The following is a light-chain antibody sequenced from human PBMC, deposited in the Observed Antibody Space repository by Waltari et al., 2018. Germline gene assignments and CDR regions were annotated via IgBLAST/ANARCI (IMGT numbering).Light chain of an antibody. Sequence: DIVMTQSPLSLPVTPGEPASMSCRSSQSLLHSNGNNYLDWYLQKPGQSPQLLILLGSTRASGVPDRFSGSGSGTDFTLKISRVEAEDIATYYCQQYDNLPDFGQGTRLEIK. CDR2: LGS. V-gene: IGKV2-28*01. CDR3: QQYDNLPD. J-gene: IGKJ5*01. CDR1: QSLLHSNGNNY.